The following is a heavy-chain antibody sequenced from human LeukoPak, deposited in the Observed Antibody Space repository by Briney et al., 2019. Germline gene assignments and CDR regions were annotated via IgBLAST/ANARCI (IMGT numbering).Heavy chain of an antibody. J-gene: IGHJ6*03. V-gene: IGHV1-8*03. Sequence: ASVKVSCKASGYTFTSHDINWVRQASGQGLEWMGRMNPNSGNTGYAQKFQGRVTITRNTSISTAYMELSSLRSEDTAVYYCARGGASYCYYYMDVWGKGTTVTVSS. CDR2: MNPNSGNT. CDR1: GYTFTSHD. CDR3: ARGGASYCYYYMDV.